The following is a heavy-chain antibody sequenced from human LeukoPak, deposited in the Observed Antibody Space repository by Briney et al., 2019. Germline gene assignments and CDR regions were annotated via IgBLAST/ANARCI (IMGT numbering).Heavy chain of an antibody. D-gene: IGHD4-17*01. Sequence: PSETLSLTCTVSGGSISSGDYYWSWIRQPPGKGLEWIGYIYYSGSTYYNPSLKSRVTISVDTSKNQFSLKLSSVTAADTAVYYCASQDHDYGDYRRLSAFDIWGEGTMVTVSS. CDR2: IYYSGST. CDR1: GGSISSGDYY. CDR3: ASQDHDYGDYRRLSAFDI. J-gene: IGHJ3*02. V-gene: IGHV4-30-4*01.